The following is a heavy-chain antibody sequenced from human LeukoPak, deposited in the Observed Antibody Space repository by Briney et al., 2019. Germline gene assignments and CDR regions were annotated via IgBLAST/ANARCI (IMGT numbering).Heavy chain of an antibody. CDR2: IYHTGST. V-gene: IGHV4-38-2*02. J-gene: IGHJ3*01. CDR3: ARPGLRGAFDV. D-gene: IGHD3-16*01. Sequence: SETLSRTCTVSGYSISRGYYWGWLRQPPGKGLEWIGYIYHTGSTYHNPSLKSRVTISVDTSKNQFSLSLSSVTAADTAVYYCARPGLRGAFDVWGQGTMVTVSS. CDR1: GYSISRGYY.